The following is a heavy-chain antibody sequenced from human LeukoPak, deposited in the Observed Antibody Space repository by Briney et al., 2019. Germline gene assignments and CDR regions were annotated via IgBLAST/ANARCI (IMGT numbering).Heavy chain of an antibody. Sequence: GGSLRLSCAASGFAFSSYAMSWVRQAPGKGLEWVSAISGSGGSTYYADSVKGRFTISRDNSKNTLYLQMNSLRAEDTAVYYCASVGGYSSSWHNWGQGTLVTVSS. V-gene: IGHV3-23*01. J-gene: IGHJ4*02. CDR3: ASVGGYSSSWHN. D-gene: IGHD6-13*01. CDR2: ISGSGGST. CDR1: GFAFSSYA.